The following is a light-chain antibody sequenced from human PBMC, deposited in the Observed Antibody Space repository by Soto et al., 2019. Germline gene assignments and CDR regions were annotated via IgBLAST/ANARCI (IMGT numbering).Light chain of an antibody. V-gene: IGKV1-5*01. CDR3: QQYKSYMWT. Sequence: IHMTQSPSTLSASVGDRVTVPXRASQSISPWLAWYQQQPGXAPKXXXAYXSSLESGGPSRLSGSGSGTEFTLTISSLHPYDFSNYYCQQYKSYMWTFGQGTKVDIK. J-gene: IGKJ1*01. CDR1: QSISPW. CDR2: YXS.